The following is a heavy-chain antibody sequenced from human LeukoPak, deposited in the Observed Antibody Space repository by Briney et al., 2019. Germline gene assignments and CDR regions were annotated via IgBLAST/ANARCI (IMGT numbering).Heavy chain of an antibody. CDR1: GYTFTGYY. J-gene: IGHJ4*02. V-gene: IGHV1-2*02. D-gene: IGHD6-19*01. CDR3: ARVRKGIAVAGPIDY. Sequence: ASVKVSCKASGYTFTGYYMHWVRQAPGQGLEWMGWINPNSGGTNYAQKFQGRVTMTRDTPISTAYMELSRLRSDDTAVYYCARVRKGIAVAGPIDYWGQGTLVTVSS. CDR2: INPNSGGT.